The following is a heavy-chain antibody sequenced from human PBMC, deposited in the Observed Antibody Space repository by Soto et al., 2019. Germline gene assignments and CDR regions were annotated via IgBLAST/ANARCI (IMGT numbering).Heavy chain of an antibody. CDR3: ARGPTGPVDY. D-gene: IGHD1-1*01. J-gene: IGHJ4*02. Sequence: PGGSLRLSCAASGLTFSSYGMHWVRQAPGRGLEWVAVISDDGSSTTYADSVKGRFTISRDNAKNTLYLQMNSLRAEDTAVYYCARGPTGPVDYWGQGTLVTVSS. V-gene: IGHV3-30*03. CDR2: ISDDGSST. CDR1: GLTFSSYG.